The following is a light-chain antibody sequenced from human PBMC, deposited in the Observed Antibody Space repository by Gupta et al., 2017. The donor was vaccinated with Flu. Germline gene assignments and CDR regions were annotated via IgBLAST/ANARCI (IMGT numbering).Light chain of an antibody. J-gene: IGLJ2*01. CDR3: NSRDSTDNHQAV. CDR2: DKN. CDR1: SIRNSY. Sequence: QTIRTTCQGDSIRNSYASWYQQKPGQAPFLIIYDKNIRRAGIPDRFSGSSSGNTAALTITGAQAEEEADYYCNSRDSTDNHQAVFGGGTKLTVL. V-gene: IGLV3-19*01.